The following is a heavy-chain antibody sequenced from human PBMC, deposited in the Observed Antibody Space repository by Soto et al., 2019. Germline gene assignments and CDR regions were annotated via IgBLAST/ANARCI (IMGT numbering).Heavy chain of an antibody. J-gene: IGHJ4*02. D-gene: IGHD2-21*01. CDR3: ARDPEGINDFDY. V-gene: IGHV3-48*04. Sequence: ESGGGLVPPGGSLRLSCAASGFTFSNYGMNWARQAPGRGLEWVTHINAPGETKSYSDSVKGRFTVSRDDAKNSLYLQMSSLRADDTAIYYCARDPEGINDFDYWGQGTLVTVSS. CDR2: INAPGETK. CDR1: GFTFSNYG.